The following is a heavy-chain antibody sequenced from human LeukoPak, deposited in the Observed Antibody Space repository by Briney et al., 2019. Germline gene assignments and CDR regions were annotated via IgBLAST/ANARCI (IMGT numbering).Heavy chain of an antibody. D-gene: IGHD7-27*01. CDR3: ARDLMWGFDY. CDR2: IGNDGRDQ. CDR1: GFTFSSYA. J-gene: IGHJ4*02. V-gene: IGHV3-30*02. Sequence: GGSLRLSCAASGFTFSSYAISWVRQAPGKGLEWVAIIGNDGRDQHYSESVKGRFTISRDNSKNTLFLQLNSLRPEDTALYLCARDLMWGFDYWGQGTLVTVSS.